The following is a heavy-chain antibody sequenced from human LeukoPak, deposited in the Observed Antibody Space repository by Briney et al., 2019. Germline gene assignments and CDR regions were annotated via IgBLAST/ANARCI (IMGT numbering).Heavy chain of an antibody. Sequence: GGSLRLSCTASGFTFGDYAMSWVRQAPGKGLEWVGFIRSKAYGGTTEYAASVKGRFTISRDDSKSIAYLQMNSLKTEDTAVYYCTGSGWYFEAPEGASDYWGQGTLVTVSS. CDR3: TGSGWYFEAPEGASDY. CDR2: IRSKAYGGTT. D-gene: IGHD6-19*01. V-gene: IGHV3-49*04. CDR1: GFTFGDYA. J-gene: IGHJ4*02.